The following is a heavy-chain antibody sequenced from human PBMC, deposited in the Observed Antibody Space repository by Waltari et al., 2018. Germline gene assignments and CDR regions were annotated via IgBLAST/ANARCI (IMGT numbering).Heavy chain of an antibody. CDR2: IYYSGST. J-gene: IGHJ6*02. Sequence: QLQLQESGPGLVKPSETLSLTCTVSGGSISSSSYYWGWIRQPPGKGLEWIGSIYYSGSTYYNPALKSRVTISVETSKNQFSLKLSSVTAADTAVYYCARHYDFWSGYYGGPTSNYGMDVWGQGTTVTVSS. CDR3: ARHYDFWSGYYGGPTSNYGMDV. V-gene: IGHV4-39*01. D-gene: IGHD3-3*01. CDR1: GGSISSSSYY.